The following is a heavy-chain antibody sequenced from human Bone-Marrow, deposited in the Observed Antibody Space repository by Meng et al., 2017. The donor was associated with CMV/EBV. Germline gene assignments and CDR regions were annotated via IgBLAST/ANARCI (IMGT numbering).Heavy chain of an antibody. J-gene: IGHJ4*02. Sequence: GESLKISCAASGFTFSNAWMSWVRQALGKGLEWVGRIKSKTDGGTTDYAAPVKGRFTISRDDSKNTLYLQMNSLKTEDTAVYYCTRDSTASFDYWGQGNLVNGAS. CDR2: IKSKTDGGTT. V-gene: IGHV3-15*01. CDR3: TRDSTASFDY. CDR1: GFTFSNAW. D-gene: IGHD2-2*01.